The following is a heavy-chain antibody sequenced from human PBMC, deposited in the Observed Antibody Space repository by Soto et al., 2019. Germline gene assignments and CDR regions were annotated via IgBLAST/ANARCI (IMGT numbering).Heavy chain of an antibody. CDR2: ISAYNGNT. D-gene: IGHD4-4*01. Sequence: ASVKVSCKASGYTFTSYGSSWVRQAPGQGLEWMGWISAYNGNTNYAQKLQGRVTMTTDTSTSTAYMELRSLRSDDTAVYYCARDWSDYSNYGPDYWGQGTLVTVSS. J-gene: IGHJ4*02. CDR3: ARDWSDYSNYGPDY. V-gene: IGHV1-18*01. CDR1: GYTFTSYG.